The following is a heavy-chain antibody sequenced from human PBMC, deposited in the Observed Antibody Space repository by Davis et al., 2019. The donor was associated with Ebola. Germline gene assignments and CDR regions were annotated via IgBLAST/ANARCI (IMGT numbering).Heavy chain of an antibody. CDR1: GGTFSSYA. V-gene: IGHV1-69*04. CDR3: ARGPATIFGVVYTNYYGMDV. CDR2: IIPILGIA. J-gene: IGHJ6*02. D-gene: IGHD3-3*01. Sequence: SVKVSCKASGGTFSSYAISWVRQAPGQGLEWMGRIIPILGIANYAQKFQGRVTITADKSTSTAYMELSSLRSEDTAVYYCARGPATIFGVVYTNYYGMDVWGQGTTVTVSS.